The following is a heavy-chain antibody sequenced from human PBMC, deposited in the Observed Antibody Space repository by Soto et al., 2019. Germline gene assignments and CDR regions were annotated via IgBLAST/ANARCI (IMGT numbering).Heavy chain of an antibody. V-gene: IGHV4-39*01. CDR3: ARISVASRYMDV. CDR2: FYYSGST. CDR1: GGSISSSRYY. D-gene: IGHD5-12*01. Sequence: SETLSLTCTVSGGSISSSRYYWGWIRQSPGKGLEWIGSFYYSGSTYYSPSLRSRVTISGDTSRKQISLRLSSVTAADTAVYYCARISVASRYMDVWGKGTTVTVSS. J-gene: IGHJ6*03.